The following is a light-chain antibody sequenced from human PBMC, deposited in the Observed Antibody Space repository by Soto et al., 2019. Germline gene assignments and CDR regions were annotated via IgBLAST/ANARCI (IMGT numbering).Light chain of an antibody. V-gene: IGKV1-8*01. Sequence: AILMTPSPSSFSSSTGDRVTITCRASQGISSYLAWYQQKPGKAPKLLIYAASTLQSGVPSRFSGSGSGTDFTLTICGLQSEDFATYYCQQYYSYPLTFGGGTKVDIK. J-gene: IGKJ4*01. CDR3: QQYYSYPLT. CDR2: AAS. CDR1: QGISSY.